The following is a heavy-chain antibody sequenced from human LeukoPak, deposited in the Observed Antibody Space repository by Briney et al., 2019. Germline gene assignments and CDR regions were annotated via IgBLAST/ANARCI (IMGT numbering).Heavy chain of an antibody. CDR2: INHSGST. J-gene: IGHJ6*03. CDR1: GGSFSGYY. CDR3: ARARGGYSYGPTTYYYYMDV. Sequence: PSETLSLTCAVYGGSFSGYYWSWIRQPPGKGLEWIGEINHSGSTNYNPSLKSRVTISVDTSKNQFSLKLSSVTAADTAVYYCARARGGYSYGPTTYYYYMDVWGKGTTVTVSS. D-gene: IGHD5-18*01. V-gene: IGHV4-34*01.